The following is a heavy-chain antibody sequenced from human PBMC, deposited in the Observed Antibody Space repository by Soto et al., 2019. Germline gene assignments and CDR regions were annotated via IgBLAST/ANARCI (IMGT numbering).Heavy chain of an antibody. CDR2: ISTSGGKT. CDR3: AKVFYGDSDWYFDL. D-gene: IGHD4-17*01. Sequence: EVQLLESGGGLVQPGGSLRLSCAASGFTFDTYAMNWVRQAPGKGLEWVSTISTSGGKTYYADSVKGRFTISRSNSKNTLYLQLTRLRAEDTAVYYCAKVFYGDSDWYFDLWGRGTLVTVSS. CDR1: GFTFDTYA. V-gene: IGHV3-23*01. J-gene: IGHJ2*01.